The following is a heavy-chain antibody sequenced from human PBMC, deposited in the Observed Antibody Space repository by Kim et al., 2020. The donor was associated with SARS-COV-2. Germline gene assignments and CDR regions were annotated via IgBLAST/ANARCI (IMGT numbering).Heavy chain of an antibody. CDR3: ARVPTYYDFWSGYYLY. D-gene: IGHD3-3*01. J-gene: IGHJ4*02. CDR1: GGTFSSYA. V-gene: IGHV1-69*04. Sequence: SVKVSCKASGGTFSSYAISWVRQAPGQGLEWMGRIIPILGIANYAQKFQGRVTITADKSTSTAYMELSSLRSEDTAVYYCARVPTYYDFWSGYYLYWGQGTLVTVSS. CDR2: IIPILGIA.